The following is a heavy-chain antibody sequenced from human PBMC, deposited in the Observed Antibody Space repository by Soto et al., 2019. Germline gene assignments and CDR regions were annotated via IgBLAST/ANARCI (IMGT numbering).Heavy chain of an antibody. CDR1: DGHISNYF. Sequence: QVQLQESGPGLVKPSETLSLTCTVSDGHISNYFWSWIRQPPGKGLEWIGYVYYSETTNYKPSLNDSPPLKSRVPISLDTSTHQYSMRLSSVTTAGTAVYYCATGRVYYGSEYWGQGTLVTVSS. V-gene: IGHV4-59*01. CDR3: ATGRVYYGSEY. CDR2: VYYSETT. J-gene: IGHJ4*02. D-gene: IGHD3-10*01.